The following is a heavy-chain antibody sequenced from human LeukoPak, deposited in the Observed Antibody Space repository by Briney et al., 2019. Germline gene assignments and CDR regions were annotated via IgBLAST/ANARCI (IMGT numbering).Heavy chain of an antibody. CDR3: ATYRVRHLNSLDY. D-gene: IGHD3-16*02. J-gene: IGHJ4*02. CDR1: EFTFSTYW. Sequence: GGSLRLSCVASEFTFSTYWMTWVRQAPGKGLEGVANINQDGSEKNYVDSVKGRFTVSRDNAKNSLFLQMNSLRAEDTAVYYCATYRVRHLNSLDYWGRGTLVSVSS. V-gene: IGHV3-7*03. CDR2: INQDGSEK.